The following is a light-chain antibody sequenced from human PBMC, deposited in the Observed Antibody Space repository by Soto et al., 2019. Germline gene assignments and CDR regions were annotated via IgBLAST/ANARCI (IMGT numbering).Light chain of an antibody. V-gene: IGLV1-40*01. CDR1: SSNIGAGYD. CDR3: QSYDNSLSAYV. J-gene: IGLJ1*01. CDR2: GNS. Sequence: QSVLTQPPSVSGAPGQRGTISCTGSSSNIGAGYDLHWYQQLPGTAPKLLIYGNSNRPSGVPDRFSGSKSGTSASLAITGLQAEDEADYYCQSYDNSLSAYVFGTGTKLTVL.